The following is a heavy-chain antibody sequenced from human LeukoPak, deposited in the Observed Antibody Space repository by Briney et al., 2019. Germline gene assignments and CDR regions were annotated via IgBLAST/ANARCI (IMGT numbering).Heavy chain of an antibody. CDR1: GGSFSGYY. D-gene: IGHD3-10*01. CDR2: INHSGST. V-gene: IGHV4-34*01. CDR3: ARTSLWFGESS. J-gene: IGHJ4*02. Sequence: SETLSLTCAVYGGSFSGYYWSWIRQPPGKRLEWIGEINHSGSTNYNPSLKSRVTISVDTSKNQFSLKLSSVTAADTAVYYCARTSLWFGESSWGQGTLVTVSS.